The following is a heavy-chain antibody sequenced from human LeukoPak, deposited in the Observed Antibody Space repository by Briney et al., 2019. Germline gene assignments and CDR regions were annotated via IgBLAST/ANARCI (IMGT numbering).Heavy chain of an antibody. CDR3: ARDRSLYYYDSSGTDAFDI. D-gene: IGHD3-22*01. Sequence: GASVKVSCKASGYTFTGYYMHWVRQAPGQGLEWMGWINPNSGGTNYAQKFQGRVTMTRDTSISTAYMELSRLRSDDTAVYYCARDRSLYYYDSSGTDAFDIWGQGTMVTVSS. CDR1: GYTFTGYY. CDR2: INPNSGGT. V-gene: IGHV1-2*02. J-gene: IGHJ3*02.